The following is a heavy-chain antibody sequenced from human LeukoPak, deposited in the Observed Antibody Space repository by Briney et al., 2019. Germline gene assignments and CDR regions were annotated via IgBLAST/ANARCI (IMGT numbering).Heavy chain of an antibody. V-gene: IGHV4-38-2*02. J-gene: IGHJ4*02. Sequence: SETLSLTCTVSGVSISSYYWGWIRQPPGKGLEWIGSIYHSGSTYYNPSLKSRVTISVDTSKNQFSLKLSSVTAADTAVYYCARAQGLAAAGTGTRAPFDYWGQGTLVTVSS. CDR2: IYHSGST. CDR1: GVSISSYY. D-gene: IGHD6-13*01. CDR3: ARAQGLAAAGTGTRAPFDY.